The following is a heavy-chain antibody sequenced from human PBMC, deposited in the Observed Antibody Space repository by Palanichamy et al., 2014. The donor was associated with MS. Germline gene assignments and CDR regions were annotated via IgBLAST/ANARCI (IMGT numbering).Heavy chain of an antibody. J-gene: IGHJ6*02. CDR1: GFTFSTYN. D-gene: IGHD3-10*01. Sequence: EVQLVESGGGLVKPGGSLRLSCAASGFTFSTYNMNWVRQAPGKGLEWVSSISSSSSYIYYADSVKGRFTISRDNAKNSLYLQMNSLRAEDTAVYYCARDLSLMVRGVNVYGMDVWGQGTTVTVSS. V-gene: IGHV3-21*01. CDR2: ISSSSSYI. CDR3: ARDLSLMVRGVNVYGMDV.